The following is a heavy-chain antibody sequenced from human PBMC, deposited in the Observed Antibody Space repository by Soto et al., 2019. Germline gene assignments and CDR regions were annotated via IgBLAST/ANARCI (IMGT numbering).Heavy chain of an antibody. CDR3: ARSYCSSTSCYVFDY. J-gene: IGHJ4*02. D-gene: IGHD2-2*01. V-gene: IGHV4-34*01. Sequence: SETLSLTCAVYGGSFSGYYWSWIRQPPGKGLEWIGEINHSGSTNYNPSLKSRVTISVDTSKNQFSLKLSSVTAADTAVYYCARSYCSSTSCYVFDYWGQGTLVTVSS. CDR1: GGSFSGYY. CDR2: INHSGST.